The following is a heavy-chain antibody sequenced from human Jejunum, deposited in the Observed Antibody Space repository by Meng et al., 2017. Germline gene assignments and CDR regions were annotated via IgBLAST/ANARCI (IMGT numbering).Heavy chain of an antibody. V-gene: IGHV4-31*01. CDR3: ARVNWTSSYWYFDL. CDR2: IYYSGST. J-gene: IGHJ2*01. Sequence: HLQESGLGLVKPSQTLSLPCTVSGASMSSGNYSWTWIRQHPGKGLEWIGYIYYSGSTYYNPSLQSLVTISIDMSENQFSLKLTSVTAADTAVYYCARVNWTSSYWYFDLWGRGTLVPSPQ. D-gene: IGHD1-1*01. CDR1: GASMSSGNYS.